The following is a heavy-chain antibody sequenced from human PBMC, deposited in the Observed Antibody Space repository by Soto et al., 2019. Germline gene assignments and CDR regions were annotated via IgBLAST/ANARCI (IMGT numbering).Heavy chain of an antibody. CDR1: GYTFSDYY. J-gene: IGHJ6*02. CDR2: IIPIFGPA. V-gene: IGHV1-69*13. CDR3: ATGSFTSTGGRIGYHYNAMDV. D-gene: IGHD1-1*01. Sequence: GASVKVSCKASGYTFSDYYIHWVRQAPGQGLEWMGGIIPIFGPANFAKKFQGRVTITADESTTTAYMELSSLTSEDTAVYYCATGSFTSTGGRIGYHYNAMDVWGQGTTVTVSS.